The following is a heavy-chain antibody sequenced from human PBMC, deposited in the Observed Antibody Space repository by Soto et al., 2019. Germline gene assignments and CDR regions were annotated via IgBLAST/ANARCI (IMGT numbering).Heavy chain of an antibody. CDR1: GFTFSNAW. V-gene: IGHV3-15*07. CDR2: IKRKTDGGTT. D-gene: IGHD3-16*01. J-gene: IGHJ6*02. CDR3: TTRGLLYASSVMDV. Sequence: EVQLVESGGGLVEPGGSLRVSCVASGFTFSNAWMNWVRQAPGKGLEWVGRIKRKTDGGTTDYAAPVKGRFTISRDDSKNTLYLQMNSLETEDTAVYYCTTRGLLYASSVMDVWGQGTTVTVSS.